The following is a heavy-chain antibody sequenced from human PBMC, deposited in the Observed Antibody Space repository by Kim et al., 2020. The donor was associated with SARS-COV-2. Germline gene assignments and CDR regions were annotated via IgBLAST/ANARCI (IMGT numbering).Heavy chain of an antibody. CDR1: GGSFSGYY. Sequence: SETLSLTCAVYGGSFSGYYWSWIRQPPGKGLEWFGEINHSGSTNYNPSLKSRVTISVDTSKNQFSLKLSSVTAADTAVYYCASRDSSGYYARDYWGQGTLVTVSS. CDR2: INHSGST. CDR3: ASRDSSGYYARDY. J-gene: IGHJ4*02. D-gene: IGHD3-22*01. V-gene: IGHV4-34*01.